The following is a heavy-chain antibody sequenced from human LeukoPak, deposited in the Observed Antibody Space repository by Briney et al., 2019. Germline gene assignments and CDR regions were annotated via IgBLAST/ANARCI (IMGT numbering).Heavy chain of an antibody. Sequence: GGSLRLSRAASGFNFNIYHMNWVRQAPGKGLEWLSSITSRIDTIYYADSVKGRFTISRDSSKNTMYLQMNSLRAEDTAVYYCAREHTTVTSLLDYWGQGTLVTGSS. J-gene: IGHJ4*02. CDR3: AREHTTVTSLLDY. CDR1: GFNFNIYH. V-gene: IGHV3-48*01. CDR2: ITSRIDTI. D-gene: IGHD4-17*01.